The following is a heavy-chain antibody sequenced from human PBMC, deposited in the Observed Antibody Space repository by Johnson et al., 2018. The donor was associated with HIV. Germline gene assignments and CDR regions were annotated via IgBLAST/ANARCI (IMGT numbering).Heavy chain of an antibody. Sequence: QVQLVESGGGVVRPGGSLRLYCAPSGFNFDDYGMSWVRQAPGKGLEWVAVISYDGSNKYYADSVKGRFTISRDNSKNTLYLQMNSLRAEDTAVYHCTKFVGFCSGGGCYTPGDVWGQGTVVTVSS. CDR3: TKFVGFCSGGGCYTPGDV. D-gene: IGHD2-15*01. CDR1: GFNFDDYG. V-gene: IGHV3-30*18. CDR2: ISYDGSNK. J-gene: IGHJ3*01.